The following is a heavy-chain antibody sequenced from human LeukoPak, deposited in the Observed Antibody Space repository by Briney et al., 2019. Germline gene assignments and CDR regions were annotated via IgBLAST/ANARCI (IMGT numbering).Heavy chain of an antibody. V-gene: IGHV4-30-2*01. J-gene: IGHJ6*02. D-gene: IGHD3-22*01. CDR2: IYHSGST. Sequence: PSQTLSLTCAVSGGSISSGGYSWSWIRQPPGKGLEWIGYIYHSGSTYYNPSLKSRVTISVDRSKNQFSLKLSSVTAADTAVYYCARDYPLGYYDIPHGMDVWGQGTTVTVSS. CDR1: GGSISSGGYS. CDR3: ARDYPLGYYDIPHGMDV.